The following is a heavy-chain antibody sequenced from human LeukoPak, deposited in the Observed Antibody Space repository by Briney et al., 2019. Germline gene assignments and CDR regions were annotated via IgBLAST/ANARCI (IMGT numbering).Heavy chain of an antibody. CDR3: ARLYCTGGSCYGKYYFDY. CDR2: ISGSGGST. V-gene: IGHV3-23*01. D-gene: IGHD2-15*01. CDR1: GFTFSSYA. Sequence: GGSLRLSCAASGFTFSSYAMSWVRQAPGKGLEWVSAISGSGGSTYYADSVKGRFTISRDNTKNSLPLQMNSLRADDTAVYYCARLYCTGGSCYGKYYFDYWGQGALVTVSS. J-gene: IGHJ4*02.